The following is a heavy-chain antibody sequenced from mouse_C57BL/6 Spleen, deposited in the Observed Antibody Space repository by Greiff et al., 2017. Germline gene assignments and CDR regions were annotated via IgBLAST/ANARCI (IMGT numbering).Heavy chain of an antibody. CDR1: GYSITSGYY. V-gene: IGHV3-6*01. J-gene: IGHJ3*01. CDR3: ARNDYLPCAY. D-gene: IGHD2-4*01. Sequence: LQESGPGLVKPSQSLSLTCSVTGYSITSGYYWNWIRQFPGNKLEWMGYISYDGSNNYNPSLKNRISITRDTSTNQFVLKLISVTTEDTATYYCARNDYLPCAYWGQGTLVTVSA. CDR2: ISYDGSN.